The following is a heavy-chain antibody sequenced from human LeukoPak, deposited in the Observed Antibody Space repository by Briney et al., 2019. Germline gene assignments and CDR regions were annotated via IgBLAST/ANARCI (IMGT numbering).Heavy chain of an antibody. V-gene: IGHV2-70*11. CDR3: ARVRPLDYYYYGMDV. CDR1: GFSLSTSGMC. CDR2: IDWEDDK. J-gene: IGHJ6*02. Sequence: SGPALVKPTQTLTLTCTFSGFSLSTSGMCVSWVRQPPGKALEWLARIDWEDDKYYSTSLKTRLTISKDTSKNRVVLTMTNVDPVDTATYYCARVRPLDYYYYGMDVWGQGTTVTVSS.